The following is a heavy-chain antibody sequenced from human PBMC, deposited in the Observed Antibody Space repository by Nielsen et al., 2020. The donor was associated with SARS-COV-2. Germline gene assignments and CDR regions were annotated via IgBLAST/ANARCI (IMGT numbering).Heavy chain of an antibody. Sequence: ASVKVSCKASGYTFTSYDINWVRQAPGQGLEWMGRINPNSGGTNYAQKFQGRVTMTRDTSISTAYMELSRLRSDDTAVYYCARVLLWFGDQGDYWGQGTLVTVSS. CDR1: GYTFTSYD. CDR3: ARVLLWFGDQGDY. D-gene: IGHD3-10*01. V-gene: IGHV1-2*06. CDR2: INPNSGGT. J-gene: IGHJ4*02.